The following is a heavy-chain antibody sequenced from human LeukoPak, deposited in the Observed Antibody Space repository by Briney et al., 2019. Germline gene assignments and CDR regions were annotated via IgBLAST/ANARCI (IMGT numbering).Heavy chain of an antibody. CDR1: GDSISTYY. D-gene: IGHD5-18*01. Sequence: SETLSLTCTVSGDSISTYYWSWIRQPPGKGLEWIGYIYYRVTSDYNPSLKSRVTMSVDMSTRQISLKLSSVTAADTAVYYCARARHGYIYGYRPNELGHFFDYWGQGTLVTVPS. CDR2: IYYRVTS. J-gene: IGHJ4*02. CDR3: ARARHGYIYGYRPNELGHFFDY. V-gene: IGHV4-59*12.